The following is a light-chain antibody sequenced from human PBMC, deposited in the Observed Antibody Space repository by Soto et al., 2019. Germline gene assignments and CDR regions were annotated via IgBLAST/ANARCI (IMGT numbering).Light chain of an antibody. Sequence: QSVLTQPASVSGSPGQSITISCTGTSSDVGGYKYVSWYQQHPGKAPKLIIYDVSNRPSGVSHRFSGSKSGDTASLTISGLQAEDEADYYCSSPKTNTTRLFGTGTKVTVL. CDR2: DVS. CDR1: SSDVGGYKY. V-gene: IGLV2-14*03. CDR3: SSPKTNTTRL. J-gene: IGLJ1*01.